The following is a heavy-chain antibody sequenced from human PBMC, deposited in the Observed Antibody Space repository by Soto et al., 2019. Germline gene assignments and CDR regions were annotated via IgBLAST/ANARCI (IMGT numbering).Heavy chain of an antibody. Sequence: QVQLQESGPGLVKPSGTLSLTCAVSSGSISSSNWWSWVRQPPGKGLEWIGEIYHSGSTNYNPSLKSRVTISVDKSKNQFSLKLSSVTAADTAVYYCARVLMNYYGSGSYPLALDYWGQGTLVTVSS. V-gene: IGHV4-4*02. CDR1: SGSISSSNW. J-gene: IGHJ4*02. D-gene: IGHD3-10*01. CDR3: ARVLMNYYGSGSYPLALDY. CDR2: IYHSGST.